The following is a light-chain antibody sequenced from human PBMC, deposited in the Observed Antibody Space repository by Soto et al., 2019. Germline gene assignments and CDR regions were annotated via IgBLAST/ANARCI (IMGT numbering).Light chain of an antibody. CDR1: QSVSID. CDR2: AAS. Sequence: EIVMTQSPATLSVSPGETVTLSCRASQSVSIDLAWYPQKPGQAPRLPISAASTRATGIPARFSGSGSGTEFTLNICSLQSEDFAVYYCQQYYDWLDVTFGQGTKVEI. CDR3: QQYYDWLDVT. J-gene: IGKJ1*01. V-gene: IGKV3-15*01.